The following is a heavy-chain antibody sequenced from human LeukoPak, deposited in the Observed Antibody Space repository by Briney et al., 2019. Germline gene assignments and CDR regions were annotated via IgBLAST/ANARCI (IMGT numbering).Heavy chain of an antibody. Sequence: GGSLRLSCAASGFTVSSNYMSWVRQAPGKGLEWVSVIYSGGSTYYADSVQGRFTISRDNSKNTLYLQMNSLRAEDTAVYYCATLFTYYYDSSGYYFDYWGQGTLVTVSS. J-gene: IGHJ4*02. CDR1: GFTVSSNY. D-gene: IGHD3-22*01. V-gene: IGHV3-53*01. CDR2: IYSGGST. CDR3: ATLFTYYYDSSGYYFDY.